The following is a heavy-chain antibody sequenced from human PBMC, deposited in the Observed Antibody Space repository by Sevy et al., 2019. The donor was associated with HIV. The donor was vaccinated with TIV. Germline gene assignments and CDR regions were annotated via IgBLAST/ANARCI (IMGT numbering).Heavy chain of an antibody. V-gene: IGHV4-61*01. Sequence: SETLSLTCTVSGGSVSSGSYYWSWIRQPPGKGLEWIGYIYYSGSTNYNPSLKSRVTISVDTSKNQFSLKLSSVTAADTAVYYCARVGKVIATLDYWGQGTLVTISS. D-gene: IGHD2-21*01. J-gene: IGHJ4*02. CDR2: IYYSGST. CDR1: GGSVSSGSYY. CDR3: ARVGKVIATLDY.